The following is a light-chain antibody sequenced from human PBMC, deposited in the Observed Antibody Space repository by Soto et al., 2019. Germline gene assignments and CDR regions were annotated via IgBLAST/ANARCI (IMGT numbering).Light chain of an antibody. J-gene: IGKJ3*01. CDR1: QSINNRY. CDR3: QQCGSSPGFT. V-gene: IGKV3-20*01. Sequence: EIVLTQSPGTLSLSPGERATLSCRASQSINNRYLAWYQQKPGQAPRLLIYAASSRATGIPDRFSGSGSGTDFTLTISRLAPEDLAVYYCQQCGSSPGFTFGPGTKVDIK. CDR2: AAS.